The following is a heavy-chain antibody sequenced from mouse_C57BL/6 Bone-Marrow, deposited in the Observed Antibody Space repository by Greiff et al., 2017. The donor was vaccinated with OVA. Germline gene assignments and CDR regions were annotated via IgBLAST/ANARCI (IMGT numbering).Heavy chain of an antibody. CDR2: IYPGSGNN. CDR1: GYTFTDYY. CDR3: EGAWFAY. Sequence: VQLQQSGAELVRPGASVKLSCKASGYTFTDYYINWVKQRPGQGLEWIARIYPGSGNNYYNEKFKGKATLTAEKSSSTAYMKLSSLTSEDSAVYICEGAWFAYWGQGTLVTVSA. J-gene: IGHJ3*01. V-gene: IGHV1-76*01.